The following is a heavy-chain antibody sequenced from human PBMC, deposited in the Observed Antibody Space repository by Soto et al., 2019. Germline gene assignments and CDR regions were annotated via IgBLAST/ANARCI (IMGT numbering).Heavy chain of an antibody. D-gene: IGHD4-4*01. J-gene: IGHJ5*02. CDR2: INPSGGST. Sequence: QVQLVQSGAEVKKPGASVKVSCKASGYTFTSYYMHWVRQAPGQGLEWMGIINPSGGSTSYAQKFQGRVTMTRDTSTSTVYMELSSLRSEDTAVYYCARDNSHPDYSNYPSEFWFDPWGQGTLVTVSS. CDR1: GYTFTSYY. CDR3: ARDNSHPDYSNYPSEFWFDP. V-gene: IGHV1-46*01.